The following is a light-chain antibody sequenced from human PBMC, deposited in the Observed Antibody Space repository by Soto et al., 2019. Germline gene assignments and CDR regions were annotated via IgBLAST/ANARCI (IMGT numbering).Light chain of an antibody. CDR1: SSDVGDYNY. CDR3: SSYTSSSTRV. V-gene: IGLV2-14*01. CDR2: DVS. Sequence: QSALTQPAFVSGSRGQSITISCTGTSSDVGDYNYVSWYQQHPGKAPKLVIFDVSDRPSGVSNRFSGSKSGNTASLTISGLQAEDEADYYCSSYTSSSTRVFGTGTKLTAL. J-gene: IGLJ1*01.